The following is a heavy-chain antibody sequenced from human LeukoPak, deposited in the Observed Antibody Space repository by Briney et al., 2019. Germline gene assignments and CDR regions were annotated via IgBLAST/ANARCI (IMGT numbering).Heavy chain of an antibody. CDR1: GGSVSSGSFY. CDR2: ISYSGST. D-gene: IGHD2-21*02. V-gene: IGHV4-61*01. CDR3: ARSYCGSDCYSGTYWYFDL. Sequence: SETLSLTCTVSGGSVSSGSFYWSWIRQPPGKGLEWIGYISYSGSTNYNPYLKSRVTISVDTSKNQFSLKLSSVTAADTAVYYCARSYCGSDCYSGTYWYFDLWGRGTLVTVSS. J-gene: IGHJ2*01.